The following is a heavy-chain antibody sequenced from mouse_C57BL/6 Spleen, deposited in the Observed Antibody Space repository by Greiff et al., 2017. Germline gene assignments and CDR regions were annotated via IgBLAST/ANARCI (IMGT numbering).Heavy chain of an antibody. CDR1: GYTFTDYN. J-gene: IGHJ4*01. CDR2: INPNNGGT. Sequence: EVQLQQSGPELVKPGASVQMSCKASGYTFTDYNMHWVKQSHGKSLEWIGYINPNNGGTSYNQKFKGKATLTVNKSSSTAYMELRSLTSEDSAVYYCAREAYDYDGNYYAMDYWGQGTSVTVSS. D-gene: IGHD2-4*01. V-gene: IGHV1-22*01. CDR3: AREAYDYDGNYYAMDY.